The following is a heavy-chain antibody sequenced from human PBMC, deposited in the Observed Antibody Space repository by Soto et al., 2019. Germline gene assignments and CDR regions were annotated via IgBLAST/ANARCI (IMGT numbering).Heavy chain of an antibody. Sequence: SGPTLVNPTHTLTLTCTFSGFSLSTSALGVGWIRQPPGKALEWLALIYWNNDKRYSPSLKSRLTITKNTSKNQVVLTMTIMDPVDTATYYCAKLRYYDFWSGENWFDPWGQGTLVTVSS. D-gene: IGHD3-3*01. CDR1: GFSLSTSALG. J-gene: IGHJ5*02. V-gene: IGHV2-5*01. CDR2: IYWNNDK. CDR3: AKLRYYDFWSGENWFDP.